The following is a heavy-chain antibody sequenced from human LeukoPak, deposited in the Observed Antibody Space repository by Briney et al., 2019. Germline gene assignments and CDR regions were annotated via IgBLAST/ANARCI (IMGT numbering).Heavy chain of an antibody. CDR3: ARGDHVRIYAESAFDI. Sequence: ASVKVSCKSYGYTFTSYFMHWVRQAPGQGLERMGIINPSGGSTNYAQKFQGRVTMTRDTSTSTVYMELSRLRSEDTAVYYCARGDHVRIYAESAFDIWGQGTKVTVSS. CDR1: GYTFTSYF. V-gene: IGHV1-46*01. CDR2: INPSGGST. D-gene: IGHD3-3*01. J-gene: IGHJ3*02.